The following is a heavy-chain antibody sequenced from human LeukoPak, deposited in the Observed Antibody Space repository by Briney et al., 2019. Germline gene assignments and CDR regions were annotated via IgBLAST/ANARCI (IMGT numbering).Heavy chain of an antibody. V-gene: IGHV4-59*08. CDR3: ARRPTGDPKFDY. J-gene: IGHJ4*02. CDR1: GASISNYF. Sequence: PSDPLSLTCRVSGASISNYFWTWIRQPPGKGLEWIGYIYSSGSTYYNPSLKSRVTISVDTSKNRFSLKLSTVTAADTAVYYCARRPTGDPKFDYWGQGTLVTVSS. D-gene: IGHD7-27*01. CDR2: IYSSGST.